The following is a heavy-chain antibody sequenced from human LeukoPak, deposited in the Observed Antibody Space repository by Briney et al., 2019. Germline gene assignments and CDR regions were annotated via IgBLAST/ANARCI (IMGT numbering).Heavy chain of an antibody. V-gene: IGHV7-4-1*02. CDR2: INTNTGNP. CDR3: ARSDYGDYDYYYYYMDV. J-gene: IGHJ6*03. Sequence: GASVKVSCKASGYTFTSYGIGWVRQAPGQGLEWMGWINTNTGNPTYAQGFTGRFVFSLDTSVSTAYLQISSLKAEDTAVYYCARSDYGDYDYYYYYMDVWGKGTTVTVSS. CDR1: GYTFTSYG. D-gene: IGHD4-17*01.